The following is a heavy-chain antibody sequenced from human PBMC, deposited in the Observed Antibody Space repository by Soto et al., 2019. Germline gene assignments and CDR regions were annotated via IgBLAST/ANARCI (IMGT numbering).Heavy chain of an antibody. J-gene: IGHJ4*02. Sequence: ASAQVSCQASLSTFPSYYMHSVRPAPGQGLEWMGIINPSGGSTSYAQKFQGRVTMTRDTSTSTVYMELSSLRSEDTAVYYCARTRGYYDSSGYPYYFDYWGQGTLVTVSS. CDR2: INPSGGST. V-gene: IGHV1-46*01. CDR1: LSTFPSYY. D-gene: IGHD3-22*01. CDR3: ARTRGYYDSSGYPYYFDY.